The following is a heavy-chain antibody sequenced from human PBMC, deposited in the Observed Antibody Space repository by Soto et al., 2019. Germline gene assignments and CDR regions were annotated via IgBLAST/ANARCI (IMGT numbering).Heavy chain of an antibody. CDR3: AREFPSTYWFDP. CDR2: INPRADST. V-gene: IGHV1-46*01. J-gene: IGHJ5*02. Sequence: GASVKVSCKTSGYSFLNLYVHWVRQAPGQGLEWLGNINPRADSTVYAPKFEDRVSMTWDTSTSTVYMELSSLASDDTAMYYCAREFPSTYWFDPWGHGTLVTVSS. CDR1: GYSFLNLY. D-gene: IGHD3-16*01.